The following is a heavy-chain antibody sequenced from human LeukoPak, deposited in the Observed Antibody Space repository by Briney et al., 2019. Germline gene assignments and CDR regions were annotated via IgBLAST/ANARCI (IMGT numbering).Heavy chain of an antibody. Sequence: GGSLRLSCAASGFTFSSYWMTWVRQAPGKGLEWVSSISSSSSYIYYADSVKGRFTISRDNAKNSLYLQMNSLRAEDTAVYYCARDRHCSSTSCYPTSPLDAFDIWGQGTMVTVSS. J-gene: IGHJ3*02. CDR3: ARDRHCSSTSCYPTSPLDAFDI. CDR2: ISSSSSYI. D-gene: IGHD2-2*01. V-gene: IGHV3-21*01. CDR1: GFTFSSYW.